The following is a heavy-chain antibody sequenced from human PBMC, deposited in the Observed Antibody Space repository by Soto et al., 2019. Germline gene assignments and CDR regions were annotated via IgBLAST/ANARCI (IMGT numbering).Heavy chain of an antibody. CDR2: INAGNGNT. J-gene: IGHJ6*02. CDR3: ARDLEYYDILTGRYYYYYYGMDV. D-gene: IGHD3-9*01. CDR1: GYTFTSYA. Sequence: ASVKVSCKASGYTFTSYAMHWVRQAPGQRLEWMGWINAGNGNTKYSQKFQGRVTITRDTSASTAYMELSSLRSEDTAVYYCARDLEYYDILTGRYYYYYYGMDVWGQGTTVTVS. V-gene: IGHV1-3*01.